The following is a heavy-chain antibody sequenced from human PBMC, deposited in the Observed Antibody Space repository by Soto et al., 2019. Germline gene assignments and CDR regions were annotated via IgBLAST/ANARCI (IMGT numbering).Heavy chain of an antibody. CDR3: ARDNTEGVVPAESSVYYYYMDV. D-gene: IGHD2-2*01. J-gene: IGHJ6*03. V-gene: IGHV4-59*01. CDR1: GGSISSYY. Sequence: SETLSLTCTVSGGSISSYYWSWIRQPPGKGLEWIGYIYYSGSANYNPSLKSRLTISVDTSKNQFSLKLSSVTAADTAVYYCARDNTEGVVPAESSVYYYYMDVWGKGTTVTVSS. CDR2: IYYSGSA.